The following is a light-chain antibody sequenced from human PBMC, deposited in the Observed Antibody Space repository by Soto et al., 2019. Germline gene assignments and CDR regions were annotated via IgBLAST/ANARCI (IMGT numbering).Light chain of an antibody. CDR3: QSYDSSLSAL. V-gene: IGLV1-40*01. CDR1: SSNIGAGYV. Sequence: QSVLTQPPSVSGAPGQRVTISCTGSSSNIGAGYVVHWYQQLPGTAPKLLIYGNSNRPSGRPDRFSGSKSGTSASLAITGLQSEHEADYYCQSYDSSLSALFGGGTKRTVL. J-gene: IGLJ3*02. CDR2: GNS.